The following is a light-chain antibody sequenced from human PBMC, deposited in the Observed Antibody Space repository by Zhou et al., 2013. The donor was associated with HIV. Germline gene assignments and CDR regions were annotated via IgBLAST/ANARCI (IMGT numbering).Light chain of an antibody. V-gene: IGKV2D-29*01. CDR1: QSLLHSNGYNY. CDR3: MQSMFLPLT. CDR2: EVF. Sequence: DIVMTQTPLSLSVTPGEPASISCRSSQSLLHSNGYNYLDWYLQKPGQPPQLLIHEVFNRFSGVPDRFTGGGSGTDFTLEISRVEAEDVGVYYCMQSMFLPLTFGGGTKVEIK. J-gene: IGKJ4*01.